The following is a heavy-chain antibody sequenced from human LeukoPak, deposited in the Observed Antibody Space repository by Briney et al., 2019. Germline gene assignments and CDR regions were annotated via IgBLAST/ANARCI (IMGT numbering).Heavy chain of an antibody. CDR2: FYPGDSDT. J-gene: IGHJ4*02. Sequence: GESLNISSKGSGSTFTSYWIGWVRQMPGQGLEWIGIFYPGDSDTRFSPSFRGQITISADKSISTAYLQWGSLKASDTAMYYCARLNDGHSDYWGQRTLVTVSS. V-gene: IGHV5-51*01. CDR1: GSTFTSYW. CDR3: ARLNDGHSDY.